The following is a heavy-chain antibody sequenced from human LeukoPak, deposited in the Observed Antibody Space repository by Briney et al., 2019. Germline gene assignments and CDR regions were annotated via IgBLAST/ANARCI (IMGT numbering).Heavy chain of an antibody. CDR1: GFTFSSYG. V-gene: IGHV3-30*18. CDR3: AKSIVGATCLDY. J-gene: IGHJ4*02. D-gene: IGHD1-26*01. CDR2: ISYDGSNK. Sequence: GGSLRLSCAASGFTFSSYGMHWVRQAPGKGLEWVAVISYDGSNKYYADSVKGRFTISRDNSKNTLYLQMNSLRAEDTAVYYCAKSIVGATCLDYWGQGTLVTVSS.